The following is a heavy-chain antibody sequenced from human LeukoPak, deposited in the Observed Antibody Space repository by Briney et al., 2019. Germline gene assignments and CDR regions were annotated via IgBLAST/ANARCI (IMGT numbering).Heavy chain of an antibody. J-gene: IGHJ4*02. CDR2: IIPILGIA. D-gene: IGHD6-13*01. V-gene: IGHV1-69*04. CDR3: AIGRYSSSWSTEDY. Sequence: SVKVSCKASGGTFSSYAISWVRQDPGQGLEWMGRIIPILGIANYAQKFQGRVTITTDESTSTAYMELSSLRSEDTAVYYCAIGRYSSSWSTEDYWGQGTLVTVSS. CDR1: GGTFSSYA.